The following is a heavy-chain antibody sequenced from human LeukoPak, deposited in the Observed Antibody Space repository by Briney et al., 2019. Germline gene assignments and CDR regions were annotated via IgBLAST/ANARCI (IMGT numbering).Heavy chain of an antibody. CDR1: GGSISSSNW. CDR2: IYHSGST. Sequence: SGTLSLTCAVSGGSISSSNWWSWVRQPPGKGLEWIGEIYHSGSTNYNPSLKSRVTISVDKSENQSSLKLSSVTAADTAVYYCARVYCSSTSCYTFDYWGQGTLVTVSS. V-gene: IGHV4-4*02. D-gene: IGHD2-2*02. CDR3: ARVYCSSTSCYTFDY. J-gene: IGHJ4*02.